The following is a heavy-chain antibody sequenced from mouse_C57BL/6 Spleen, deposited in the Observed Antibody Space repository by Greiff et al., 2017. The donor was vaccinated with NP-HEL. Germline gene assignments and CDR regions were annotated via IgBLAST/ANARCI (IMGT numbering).Heavy chain of an antibody. Sequence: VQLQQSGAELVKPGASVKISCKASGYAFSSYWMNWVKQRPGKGLEWIGQIYPGDGDTNYNGKFKGKATLTADKSSSTAYMQLSSLTSEDSAVYFCARAGYLLYYFDYWGQGTTLTVSS. V-gene: IGHV1-80*01. CDR3: ARAGYLLYYFDY. D-gene: IGHD2-2*01. CDR2: IYPGDGDT. CDR1: GYAFSSYW. J-gene: IGHJ2*01.